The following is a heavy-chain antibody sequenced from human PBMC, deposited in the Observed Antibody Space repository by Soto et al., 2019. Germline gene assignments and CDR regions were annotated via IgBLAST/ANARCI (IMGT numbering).Heavy chain of an antibody. CDR3: ASESYGGEFDY. J-gene: IGHJ4*02. CDR2: INAGNGNT. D-gene: IGHD4-17*01. Sequence: QVQLVQSGAEEKKPGASVKVSCKASGYTFTSYAMHWVRXXPXXXLEWMGWINAGNGNTKYXQKLQGRVTITRDTPASTAYMEXXXXXSEDTAVYYCASESYGGEFDYWGQGTLVTVSS. CDR1: GYTFTSYA. V-gene: IGHV1-3*05.